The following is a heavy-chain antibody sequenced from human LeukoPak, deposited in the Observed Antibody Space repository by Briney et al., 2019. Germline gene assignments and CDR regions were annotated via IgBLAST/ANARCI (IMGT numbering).Heavy chain of an antibody. D-gene: IGHD5-18*01. Sequence: GGSLRLSCAASAFTFSRYAMHWVRQAPGKGLEWVSSISSSSSYIYYADSVKGRFTISRDNAKNSLYLQMNSLRAEDTAVYYCARNSETAMGFYYYYYMDVWGKGTTVTISS. CDR1: AFTFSRYA. CDR2: ISSSSSYI. V-gene: IGHV3-21*01. J-gene: IGHJ6*03. CDR3: ARNSETAMGFYYYYYMDV.